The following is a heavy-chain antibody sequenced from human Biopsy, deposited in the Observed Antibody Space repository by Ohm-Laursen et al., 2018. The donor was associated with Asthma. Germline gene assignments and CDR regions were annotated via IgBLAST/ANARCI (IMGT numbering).Heavy chain of an antibody. V-gene: IGHV3-30*18. CDR1: GFNFHNYG. CDR2: ILFDGRKI. J-gene: IGHJ4*02. Sequence: SSLRLSCAASGFNFHNYGMNWVRRAPGKGLEWVAQILFDGRKINYPGSVKGRFTISRDNSKNMVYLQMNSLRPEDTAVYYCAKDRVAGRSYYFDYWGQGSLVSVSS. CDR3: AKDRVAGRSYYFDY. D-gene: IGHD6-13*01.